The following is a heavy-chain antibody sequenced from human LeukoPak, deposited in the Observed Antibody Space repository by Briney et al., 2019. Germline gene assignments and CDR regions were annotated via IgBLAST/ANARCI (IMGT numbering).Heavy chain of an antibody. V-gene: IGHV1-69*04. CDR2: IIPILGIA. CDR1: GGTFSSYA. CDR3: ARVISSGWYSDY. Sequence: GASVKVSCKASGGTFSSYAISWVRQAPGQGLEWMGRIIPILGIANYAQKFQGRVTMTRNTSISTAYMELSSLRSEDTAVYYCARVISSGWYSDYWGQGTLVTVSS. J-gene: IGHJ4*02. D-gene: IGHD6-19*01.